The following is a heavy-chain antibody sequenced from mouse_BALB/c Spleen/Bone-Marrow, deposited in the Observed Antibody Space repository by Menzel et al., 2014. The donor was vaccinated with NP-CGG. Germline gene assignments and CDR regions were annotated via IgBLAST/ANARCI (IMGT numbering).Heavy chain of an antibody. Sequence: VQLQQSGAELVRPGASVKLSCKASGYTFTNYWTNWVKQRPGQGLEWIGNIYPFDSYTSYNQKFKDKATLTVDKSSSTAYMQLDSPTSEDSAVYYCTRGYDYFDCWGQGTTLTVS. D-gene: IGHD2-14*01. CDR3: TRGYDYFDC. CDR1: GYTFTNYW. CDR2: IYPFDSYT. J-gene: IGHJ2*01. V-gene: IGHV1-69*02.